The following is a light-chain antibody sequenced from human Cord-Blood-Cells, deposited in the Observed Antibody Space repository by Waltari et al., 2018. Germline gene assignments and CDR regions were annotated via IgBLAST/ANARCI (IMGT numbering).Light chain of an antibody. CDR3: CSYAGSSTVV. Sequence: QSALTQPASVSGSPGQSITISCTGTSRDVGSYILVAWYQQHPGKAPKLMIYEGSKRPSGVSNRFSGSKSGNTASLTISGLQAEDEADYYCCSYAGSSTVVFGGGTKLTVL. V-gene: IGLV2-23*01. CDR1: SRDVGSYIL. J-gene: IGLJ2*01. CDR2: EGS.